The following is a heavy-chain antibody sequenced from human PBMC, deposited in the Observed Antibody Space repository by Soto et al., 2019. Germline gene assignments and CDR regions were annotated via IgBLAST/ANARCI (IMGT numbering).Heavy chain of an antibody. V-gene: IGHV6-1*01. D-gene: IGHD2-2*01. CDR2: TYYRSKWYN. CDR1: GDSVSSSSAD. J-gene: IGHJ5*02. Sequence: PSQTLSLTCAISGDSVSSSSADWNWIRQSPSRGLEWLGRTYYRSKWYNDYAVSVKSRITINPDTSKNQFSLQLNSVTPEDTGVYYCARGRYCITTSCYNWLDPWGQGTLVTVS. CDR3: ARGRYCITTSCYNWLDP.